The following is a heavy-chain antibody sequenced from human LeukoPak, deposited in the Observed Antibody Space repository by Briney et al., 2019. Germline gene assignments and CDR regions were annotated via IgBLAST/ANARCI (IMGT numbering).Heavy chain of an antibody. CDR2: ISGSTGNT. D-gene: IGHD6-19*01. J-gene: IGHJ4*02. CDR1: GYTFTSYG. Sequence: ASVKVSCKASGYTFTSYGLCWVRQAPGQGLEWMGWISGSTGNTDYAQKLQGRVTMTTDTSTSTAYMELRSLRSDDTAVYYCARGGSSGWLGPGGYFDYWGQGTLVTVSS. CDR3: ARGGSSGWLGPGGYFDY. V-gene: IGHV1-18*01.